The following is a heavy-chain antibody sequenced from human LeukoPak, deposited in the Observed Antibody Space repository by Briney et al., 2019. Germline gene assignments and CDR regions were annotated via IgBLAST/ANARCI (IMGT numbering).Heavy chain of an antibody. CDR2: ISSSSSYI. V-gene: IGHV3-21*01. D-gene: IGHD6-19*01. Sequence: GGSLRLSCAASGFTVSSNYMSWVRQAPGKGLEWVSSISSSSSYIYYADSVKGRFTISRDNANNSLYLQMNSLRAEDTAVYYCARESKRDSSGWYSYWGQGTLVTVSS. CDR1: GFTVSSNY. CDR3: ARESKRDSSGWYSY. J-gene: IGHJ4*02.